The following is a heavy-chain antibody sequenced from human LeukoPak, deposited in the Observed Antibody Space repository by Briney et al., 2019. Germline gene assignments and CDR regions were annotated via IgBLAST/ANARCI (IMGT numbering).Heavy chain of an antibody. J-gene: IGHJ4*02. CDR2: ISAGGGDR. D-gene: IGHD6-13*01. CDR1: VLTFSRYS. CDR3: AKDAAGPEY. V-gene: IGHV3-23*01. Sequence: QPGGSVRLSCEVSVLTFSRYSMSWVRQVPGKGLEWVSGISAGGGDRWYPDSVKGRFTISRDNSKNTLFLQMNSLTVEDTAIYYCAKDAAGPEYWGQGTRVTVSS.